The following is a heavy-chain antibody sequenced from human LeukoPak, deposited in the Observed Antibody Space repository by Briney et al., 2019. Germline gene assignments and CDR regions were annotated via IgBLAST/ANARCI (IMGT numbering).Heavy chain of an antibody. D-gene: IGHD5-18*01. CDR2: IYYSGST. CDR3: ASGGYSYGKFDY. Sequence: KASETLSLTCTVSGGTISSYYWNWIRQPPGKGLEWIGYIYYSGSTNSNPSLKSRVTISVDTSKNQFSLTLRSVTAADTAVYYCASGGYSYGKFDYWGQGTLVTVSS. V-gene: IGHV4-59*01. CDR1: GGTISSYY. J-gene: IGHJ4*02.